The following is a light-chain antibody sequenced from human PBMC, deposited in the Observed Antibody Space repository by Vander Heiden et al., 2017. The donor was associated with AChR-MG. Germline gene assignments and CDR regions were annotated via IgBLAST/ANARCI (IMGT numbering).Light chain of an antibody. CDR2: DVS. CDR3: CSHAGNSYV. CDR1: SSDVGRYNR. Sequence: QSALTQPRSVSGSPGQSVTLSCTGTSSDVGRYNRVSWYQQTPGRAPKLIIFDVSQRPSGVPDRFSGAKSVNTASLTISGLQAEDEADYFCCSHAGNSYVFGGGTKVTVL. J-gene: IGLJ1*01. V-gene: IGLV2-11*01.